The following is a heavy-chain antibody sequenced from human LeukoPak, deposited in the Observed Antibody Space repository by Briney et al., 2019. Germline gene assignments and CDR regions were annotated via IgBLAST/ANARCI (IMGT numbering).Heavy chain of an antibody. CDR1: GFTVSSNY. CDR3: ARGNYAAPHNDAFDI. Sequence: GGSLRLSCAASGFTVSSNYMSWVRQAPGKGLEWVSVIYSGGSTYYADSVKGRFTISRDNSKNTLYLQMNSLRAEDTAVYYCARGNYAAPHNDAFDIWGQGTMVTVSS. CDR2: IYSGGST. D-gene: IGHD2-2*01. V-gene: IGHV3-53*01. J-gene: IGHJ3*02.